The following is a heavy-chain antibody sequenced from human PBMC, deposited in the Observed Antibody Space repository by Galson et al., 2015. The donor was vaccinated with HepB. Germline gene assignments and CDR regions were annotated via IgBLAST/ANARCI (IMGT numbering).Heavy chain of an antibody. D-gene: IGHD2-15*01. Sequence: SVKVSCKASGYTFTSYYMHWVRQAPGQGLEWMGRINPNSGGTNYAQKFQGRVTMTRDTSISTAYMELSRLRSDDTAVYYCARGRYCSGGSCYSTFCYWGQGTLVTVSS. V-gene: IGHV1-2*06. CDR2: INPNSGGT. CDR1: GYTFTSYY. CDR3: ARGRYCSGGSCYSTFCY. J-gene: IGHJ4*02.